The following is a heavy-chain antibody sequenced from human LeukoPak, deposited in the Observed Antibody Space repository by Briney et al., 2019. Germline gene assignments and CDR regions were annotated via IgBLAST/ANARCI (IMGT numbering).Heavy chain of an antibody. V-gene: IGHV4-34*01. CDR3: ARDGSTGPYYYYYYGMDV. J-gene: IGHJ6*02. Sequence: SETLSLTCAVYGGSFSGYYWSWIRQPPGKGLEWIGEINHSGSTNYNPSLKSRVTISVDTSKNQFSLKLSSVTAVDTAVYYCARDGSTGPYYYYYYGMDVWGQGTTVTVSS. CDR1: GGSFSGYY. D-gene: IGHD2-2*01. CDR2: INHSGST.